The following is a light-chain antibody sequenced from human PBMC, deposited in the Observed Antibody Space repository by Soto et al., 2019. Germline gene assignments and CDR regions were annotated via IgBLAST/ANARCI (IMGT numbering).Light chain of an antibody. Sequence: EIVMTQSPGTLSVSPGERATLSCRASQSVSNNLAWYQQKPGQAPRLLISGASTRATGIPARFSGSGSGTEFTLTISSLQSEDFAVYYCQQYKNWPPFTFGPGTKVDIK. J-gene: IGKJ3*01. CDR1: QSVSNN. V-gene: IGKV3-15*01. CDR3: QQYKNWPPFT. CDR2: GAS.